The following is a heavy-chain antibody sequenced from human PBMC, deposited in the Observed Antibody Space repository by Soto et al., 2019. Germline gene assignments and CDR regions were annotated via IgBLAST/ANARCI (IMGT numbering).Heavy chain of an antibody. CDR2: IYPGDSDT. CDR3: ASCSSGWSAGMDV. V-gene: IGHV5-51*01. CDR1: GYSFTTDW. D-gene: IGHD6-13*01. Sequence: GESLKISCNGSGYSFTTDWINWGRQMPGKGLEWMGKIYPGDSDTRYSPSFQGQVTISADKSISTAYLQWSSLKASDTAMYYCASCSSGWSAGMDVWGQGTTVTVSS. J-gene: IGHJ6*02.